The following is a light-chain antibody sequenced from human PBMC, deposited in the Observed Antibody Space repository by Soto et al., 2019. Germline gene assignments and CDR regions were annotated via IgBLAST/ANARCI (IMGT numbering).Light chain of an antibody. CDR3: SSFTSINTWV. Sequence: QSALTQPASVSGSHGQSITISCTGTSSDVGGYNYVSRYQQHPGKAPKLMIYEVSNRPSGVSNRFSGSKSGNTASLTISGLQAEDEADYYCSSFTSINTWVFGGGTQLTVL. J-gene: IGLJ3*02. V-gene: IGLV2-14*01. CDR1: SSDVGGYNY. CDR2: EVS.